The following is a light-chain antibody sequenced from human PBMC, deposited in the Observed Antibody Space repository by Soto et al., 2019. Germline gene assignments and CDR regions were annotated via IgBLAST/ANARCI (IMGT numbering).Light chain of an antibody. CDR1: SSDVGGYNY. CDR2: EVS. CDR3: SSYTSSSPLVV. V-gene: IGLV2-14*01. Sequence: QSALTQPASVSGSPGQSITISCTGTSSDVGGYNYVSWYQQHPGKAPTLMILEVSNRPSGVSNRFSGSKSGNTASLTISGHQAEDEADYYCSSYTSSSPLVVFGGGTKLTVL. J-gene: IGLJ2*01.